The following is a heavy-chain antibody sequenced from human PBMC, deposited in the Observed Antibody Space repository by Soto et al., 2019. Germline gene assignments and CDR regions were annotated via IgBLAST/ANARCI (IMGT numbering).Heavy chain of an antibody. Sequence: GESLKISCKGSGYSFTSYWIGWVRQMPGKGLEWMGIIYPGDSDTRYSPSFQGQVTISADKSISTAYLQWSSLKASDTAMYYCARHVVESLSFGERVHHFDYWGHGTLVTVSS. CDR2: IYPGDSDT. CDR3: ARHVVESLSFGERVHHFDY. J-gene: IGHJ4*01. V-gene: IGHV5-51*01. D-gene: IGHD3-10*01. CDR1: GYSFTSYW.